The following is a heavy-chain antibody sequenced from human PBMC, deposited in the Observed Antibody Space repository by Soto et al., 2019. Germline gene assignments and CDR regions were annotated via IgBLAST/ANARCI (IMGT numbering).Heavy chain of an antibody. CDR1: GRSVSSCDYY. CDR3: ARGQVVAAQH. Sequence: PSETLSHTCTVSGRSVSSCDYYWELIRQPPGKGLEWIGYIYSTGNTYYSPSLESRVSISIDTSENQFSLKLSSVTAADTAVYYCARGQVVAAQHWGQGTLVTVSS. V-gene: IGHV4-30-4*01. J-gene: IGHJ4*02. D-gene: IGHD2-15*01. CDR2: IYSTGNT.